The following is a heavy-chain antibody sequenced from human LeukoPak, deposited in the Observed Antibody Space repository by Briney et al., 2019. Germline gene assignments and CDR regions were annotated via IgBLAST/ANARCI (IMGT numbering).Heavy chain of an antibody. Sequence: GGSLRLSCAASGFTFHIYAMNWVRQAPGKGLEWVSDISASGGTTYYADSVKGRFTISRDNSKNTLYLQMNSLRADDTAVYYCAKTDAPYGDYTYWGQGSLVTVTS. CDR2: ISASGGTT. CDR3: AKTDAPYGDYTY. V-gene: IGHV3-23*01. D-gene: IGHD4-17*01. CDR1: GFTFHIYA. J-gene: IGHJ4*02.